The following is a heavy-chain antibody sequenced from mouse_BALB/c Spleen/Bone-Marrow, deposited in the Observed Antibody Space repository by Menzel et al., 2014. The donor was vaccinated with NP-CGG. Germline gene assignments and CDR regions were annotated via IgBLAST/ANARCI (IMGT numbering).Heavy chain of an antibody. D-gene: IGHD1-1*01. V-gene: IGHV5-4*02. CDR3: AREDDGGSWFAY. CDR1: GFTFSDYY. Sequence: VQLKESGGGLVKPGGSLKLSCAASGFTFSDYYMYWVRQTPEKRLEWVATISDGGSYTYYPDSVKGRFTISRDNAKNNLYLQMSSLKSEDTAMYYCAREDDGGSWFAYWGQGTLVTVSA. CDR2: ISDGGSYT. J-gene: IGHJ3*01.